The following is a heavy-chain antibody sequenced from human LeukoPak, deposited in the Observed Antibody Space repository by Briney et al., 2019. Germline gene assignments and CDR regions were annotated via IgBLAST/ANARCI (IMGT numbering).Heavy chain of an antibody. CDR1: GFTFSSYS. CDR3: ARDFSGSYYVPVVYFDY. Sequence: PGGSLRLSCAASGFTFSSYSMNWVRQAPGKGLEWVSSISSSSSSYIYYADSVKGRFTISRDNAKNSLYLQMNSLRAEDTAVYYCARDFSGSYYVPVVYFDYWGQGTLVTVSS. J-gene: IGHJ4*02. V-gene: IGHV3-21*01. D-gene: IGHD1-26*01. CDR2: ISSSSSSYI.